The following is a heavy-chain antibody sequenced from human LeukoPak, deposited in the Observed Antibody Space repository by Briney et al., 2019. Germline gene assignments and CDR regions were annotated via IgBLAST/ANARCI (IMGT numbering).Heavy chain of an antibody. D-gene: IGHD2-2*01. J-gene: IGHJ5*02. Sequence: GASVKVSCKASGYTFTGYYTHWVRQAPGQGLEWMGWINPNSGGTNYAQKFQGRVTMTRDTSISTAYMELSRLRSDDTAVYYCARGRGYCSSTSCYFSGWFDPWGQGTLVTVSS. CDR2: INPNSGGT. V-gene: IGHV1-2*02. CDR3: ARGRGYCSSTSCYFSGWFDP. CDR1: GYTFTGYY.